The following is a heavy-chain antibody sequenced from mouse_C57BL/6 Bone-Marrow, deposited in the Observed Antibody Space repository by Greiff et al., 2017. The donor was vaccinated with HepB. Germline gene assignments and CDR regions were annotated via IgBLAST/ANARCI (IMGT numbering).Heavy chain of an antibody. D-gene: IGHD2-2*01. CDR1: GYTFTSYW. J-gene: IGHJ1*03. Sequence: QVQLQQPGTELVKPGASVKLSCKASGYTFTSYWMHWVKQRPGQGLEWIGNINPGNGGTNYNEKFKSKATLTVDKSSSTAYMQLSSLTSEDSAVYYCAREGGYDKYFDVWGTGTTVTVSS. CDR2: INPGNGGT. CDR3: AREGGYDKYFDV. V-gene: IGHV1-53*01.